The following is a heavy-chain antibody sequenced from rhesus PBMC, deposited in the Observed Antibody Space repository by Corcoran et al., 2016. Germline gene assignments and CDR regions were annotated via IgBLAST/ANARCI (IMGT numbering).Heavy chain of an antibody. Sequence: QVTLKESGPALVKPTQTLTLTCTFSGFSLSTSGMGVGWIRQPPGKALEWLANIYWDDDKYYSASLENRLTISKDTSKNQVVLTMANMDPVATATYYCTRVAYYSCSYLAIFDYWGQGVLVTVSS. CDR3: TRVAYYSCSYLAIFDY. J-gene: IGHJ4*01. V-gene: IGHV2S1*01. D-gene: IGHD3-16*01. CDR1: GFSLSTSGMG. CDR2: IYWDDDK.